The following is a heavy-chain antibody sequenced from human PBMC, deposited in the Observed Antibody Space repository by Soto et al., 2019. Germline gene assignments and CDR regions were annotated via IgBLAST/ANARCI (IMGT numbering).Heavy chain of an antibody. D-gene: IGHD6-13*01. Sequence: GESLKISCKGSGYSFTSYWIGWVRQMPGKGLEWMAIIYPSDSDTRYSPSFQGQVTISADKSINTAYLQWNNLKASDTAMYYGARHIGCRSSSYSYYFEYWGQGTLVTVSS. CDR3: ARHIGCRSSSYSYYFEY. V-gene: IGHV5-51*01. CDR2: IYPSDSDT. CDR1: GYSFTSYW. J-gene: IGHJ4*02.